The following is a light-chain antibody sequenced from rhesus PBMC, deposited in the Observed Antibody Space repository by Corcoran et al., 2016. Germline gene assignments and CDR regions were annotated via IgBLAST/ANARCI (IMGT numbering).Light chain of an antibody. CDR2: AAS. CDR1: QTISSY. V-gene: IGKV1-44*01. Sequence: DIQMTQSPSSLSASVGDRVTITCRASQTISSYLAWYQQKPGKVPKLLIYAASSLESGGPSRFSGSGSGTEFTLTISSLQSEDFATYYCQQHNSHPYSFGQGTKVEIK. J-gene: IGKJ2*01. CDR3: QQHNSHPYS.